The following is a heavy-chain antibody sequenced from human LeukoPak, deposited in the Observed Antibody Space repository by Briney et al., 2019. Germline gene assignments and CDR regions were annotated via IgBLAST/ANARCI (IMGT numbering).Heavy chain of an antibody. V-gene: IGHV3-23*01. CDR3: AKGMWYFDY. CDR2: ISGSGGST. Sequence: GGSLRLSCAASGFTFSSYAMSWVRQAPGKGLEWVPPISGSGGSTYYADSVKGRFTISRDDSKNTLYLQMNSLRAEDTAVYYCAKGMWYFDYWGQGTLVTVSS. J-gene: IGHJ4*02. D-gene: IGHD2-21*01. CDR1: GFTFSSYA.